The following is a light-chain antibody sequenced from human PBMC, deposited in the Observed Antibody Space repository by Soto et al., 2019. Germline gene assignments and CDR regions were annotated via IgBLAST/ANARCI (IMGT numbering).Light chain of an antibody. CDR2: VNS. CDR3: VAWDDNLSSRV. CDR1: RSNIGSGI. V-gene: IGLV1-47*01. J-gene: IGLJ3*02. Sequence: QSVLTQPPSLSGTPGQTVTISCIGSRSNIGSGIVHWYQQLPGTAPKHLIYVNSQRPSGVPDRFSGSKSGTSASLVITGLRPEDEADYYCVAWDDNLSSRVFGGGTKVTVL.